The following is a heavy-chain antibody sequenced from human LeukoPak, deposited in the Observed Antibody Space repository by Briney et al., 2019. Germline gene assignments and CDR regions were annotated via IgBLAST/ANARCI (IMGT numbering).Heavy chain of an antibody. V-gene: IGHV3-30*03. D-gene: IGHD5-18*01. Sequence: GGSLRLSCAPSGFTFSRHGMHWVRQAPGKGLEWVAIISNDGSRKYYAHSVEGRFTISRDNAKNTLYLQMNSLRAEDTAVYYCARDAVDTANAVWGQGTTVTVSS. CDR1: GFTFSRHG. J-gene: IGHJ6*02. CDR3: ARDAVDTANAV. CDR2: ISNDGSRK.